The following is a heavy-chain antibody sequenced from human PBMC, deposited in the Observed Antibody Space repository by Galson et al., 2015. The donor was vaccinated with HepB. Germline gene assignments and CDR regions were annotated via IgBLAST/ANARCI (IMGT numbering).Heavy chain of an antibody. CDR3: AMRYYDVWRGYDDYFQD. CDR1: GYTFPSYA. V-gene: IGHV1-3*01. J-gene: IGHJ1*01. D-gene: IGHD3-3*01. Sequence: SVKVSCKASGYTFPSYAVHWVRQAPGQNFEWMGWVNGGNGNTKYSQKFQGRVTMTRDTSATTAYMELSSLRSEDTAVYYCAMRYYDVWRGYDDYFQDWGQGTRVTVSS. CDR2: VNGGNGNT.